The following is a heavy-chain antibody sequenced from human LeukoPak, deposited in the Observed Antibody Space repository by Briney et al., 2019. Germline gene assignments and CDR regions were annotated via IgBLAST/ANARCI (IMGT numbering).Heavy chain of an antibody. V-gene: IGHV4-61*01. Sequence: KPSETLSLTCTVSGGSVSSGSYYWSWIRQPPGKGLEWIGYIYYSGSTNYNPSLKSRVTISVYTSKNQFSLKLSSVTAADTAVYYCARENGLNYYYYMDVWGKGTTVTVSS. CDR3: ARENGLNYYYYMDV. CDR1: GGSVSSGSYY. J-gene: IGHJ6*03. CDR2: IYYSGST. D-gene: IGHD2-8*01.